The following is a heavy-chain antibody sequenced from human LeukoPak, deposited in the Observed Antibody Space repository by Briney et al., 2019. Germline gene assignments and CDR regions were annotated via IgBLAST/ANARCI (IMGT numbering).Heavy chain of an antibody. J-gene: IGHJ6*03. CDR3: GTHAYQLKRGYYYYMDV. CDR1: GGTFSGYA. V-gene: IGHV1-69*05. CDR2: IIPIFGTA. Sequence: GASVKVSCKASGGTFSGYAISWVRQAPGQGLEWMGGIIPIFGTANYAQKFQGRVTITTDDSTSTAYMELSSLRSEDTAVYYCGTHAYQLKRGYYYYMDVWGKGTTVTVSS. D-gene: IGHD2-2*01.